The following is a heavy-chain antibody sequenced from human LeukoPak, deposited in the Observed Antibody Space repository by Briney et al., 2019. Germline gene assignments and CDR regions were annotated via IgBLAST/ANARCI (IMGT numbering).Heavy chain of an antibody. J-gene: IGHJ5*01. CDR2: IYHSGST. Sequence: SQTLSLTCTVSGGSISSGGYYWSWIRQPPGKGLEWIGYIYHSGSTYYNPSLKSRVTISVDRSKNQFSLKLSSVTAADTAVYYCARESLGSGWFGYWGQGTLVTVSS. V-gene: IGHV4-30-2*01. D-gene: IGHD6-19*01. CDR3: ARESLGSGWFGY. CDR1: GGSISSGGYY.